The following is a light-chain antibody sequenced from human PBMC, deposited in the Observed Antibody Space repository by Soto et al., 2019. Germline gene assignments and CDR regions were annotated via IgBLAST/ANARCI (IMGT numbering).Light chain of an antibody. Sequence: EIVLTQSPATLSLSPGERATLSCRASQSVSSYLAWYQQKPGQAPRLLIYDASNRATGIPARFSGSQSGTEFTLTISGLLSEDFAVYSCQQYNNWPLTFGGGTKVDIK. CDR2: DAS. CDR1: QSVSSY. J-gene: IGKJ4*01. CDR3: QQYNNWPLT. V-gene: IGKV3-11*01.